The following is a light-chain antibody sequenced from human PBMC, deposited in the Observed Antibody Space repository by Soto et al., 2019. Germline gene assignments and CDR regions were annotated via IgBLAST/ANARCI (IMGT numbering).Light chain of an antibody. J-gene: IGKJ1*01. CDR2: GAS. CDR3: QQHQTYSS. Sequence: DVEMTQSPSTLSASVGDRVTITCRASQSLSDWLAWYQQKPGKAPKLLIYGASSLQSGVPSRFSGSGSGTEFTLTISSLQPDDFATYYCQQHQTYSSFGQGTKVDIK. CDR1: QSLSDW. V-gene: IGKV1-5*01.